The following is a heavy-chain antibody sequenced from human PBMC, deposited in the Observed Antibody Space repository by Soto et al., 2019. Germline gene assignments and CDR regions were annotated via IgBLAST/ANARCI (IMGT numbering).Heavy chain of an antibody. CDR3: AREKRTTVTTPSDY. CDR1: GGTFSSYA. D-gene: IGHD4-17*01. J-gene: IGHJ4*02. V-gene: IGHV1-69*13. CDR2: IIPIFGTA. Sequence: GASVKVSCKASGGTFSSYAISWVRQAPGQGLEWMGGIIPIFGTANYAQKFQGRVTITADESTSTAYMELRSLRSDDTAVYYCAREKRTTVTTPSDYWGQGTLVSVSS.